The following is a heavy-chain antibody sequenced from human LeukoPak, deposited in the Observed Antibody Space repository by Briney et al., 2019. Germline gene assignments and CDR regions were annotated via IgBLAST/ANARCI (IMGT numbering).Heavy chain of an antibody. D-gene: IGHD3-10*01. Sequence: GGSLRLSCAASGFTFTSYAMSWVRQAPGKGLEWVSGVISSGGSTYYADSVKGRFTISRDNSKNTLYLQMNSLRAEDTAVYYCARNPIYYYGSGTNYGMDVWGQGTTVTVSS. CDR2: VISSGGST. V-gene: IGHV3-23*01. CDR3: ARNPIYYYGSGTNYGMDV. CDR1: GFTFTSYA. J-gene: IGHJ6*02.